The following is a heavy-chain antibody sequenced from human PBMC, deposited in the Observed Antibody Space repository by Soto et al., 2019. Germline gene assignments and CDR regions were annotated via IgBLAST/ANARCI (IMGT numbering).Heavy chain of an antibody. CDR3: ARTVGGDY. J-gene: IGHJ4*02. V-gene: IGHV3-23*01. CDR1: GFTFSNYA. CDR2: ISGSGSST. Sequence: QLLESGGGLVQPGGSLRLSCAASGFTFSNYAMYWVRQAPGKGLEWVSAISGSGSSTYYADSVNGRFTISRDNSKNTLYLQLNSLRAEDTAVYYCARTVGGDYWGQGTLVTVSS.